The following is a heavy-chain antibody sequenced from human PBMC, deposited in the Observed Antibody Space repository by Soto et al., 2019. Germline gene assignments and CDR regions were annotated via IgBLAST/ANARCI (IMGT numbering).Heavy chain of an antibody. Sequence: TLSLTCTVSGGSISSGDYYWSWIRQPTGKGLEWIGYIYCSGSTYYNPSLKSRVTISVDTSKNQFSLKLSSVTAADTAVYYCARVVIYYGSGSYYKEIWFDPWGQGTLVTVSS. CDR1: GGSISSGDYY. V-gene: IGHV4-30-4*01. D-gene: IGHD3-10*01. CDR2: IYCSGST. CDR3: ARVVIYYGSGSYYKEIWFDP. J-gene: IGHJ5*02.